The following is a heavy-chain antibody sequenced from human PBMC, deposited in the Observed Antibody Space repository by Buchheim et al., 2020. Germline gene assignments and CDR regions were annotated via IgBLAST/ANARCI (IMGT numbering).Heavy chain of an antibody. CDR1: GFIFRNYV. V-gene: IGHV3-23*01. Sequence: EVQLLESGGGLVQPGGSLRLSCSASGFIFRNYVMSWVRQAPGQGLEWVSGLSGSGGDTYYADSVKGRFTISRDNSKETLYLQMSGLRAEDTAIYYCAKIPGATAAPPDYWGQGTL. J-gene: IGHJ4*02. CDR2: LSGSGGDT. CDR3: AKIPGATAAPPDY. D-gene: IGHD6-25*01.